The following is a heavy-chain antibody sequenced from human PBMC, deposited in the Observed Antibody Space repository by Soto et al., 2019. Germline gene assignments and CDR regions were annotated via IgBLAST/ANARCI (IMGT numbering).Heavy chain of an antibody. CDR3: ATGGGDSLRYGMDV. CDR1: GFIFSSSA. V-gene: IGHV3-23*01. CDR2: ISGSGGSL. Sequence: EVQLLDSGGGLVQPGGALRLSCSASGFIFSSSAMNWVRQAPGKGLEWVSAISGSGGSLYYADSVRGRFTISRDNSKTTLYLQLDSLRAEETAVYYCATGGGDSLRYGMDVWGQGTTVTVSS. D-gene: IGHD2-21*02. J-gene: IGHJ6*02.